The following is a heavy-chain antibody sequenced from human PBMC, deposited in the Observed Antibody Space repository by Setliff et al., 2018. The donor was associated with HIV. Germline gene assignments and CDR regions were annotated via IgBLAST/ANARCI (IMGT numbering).Heavy chain of an antibody. D-gene: IGHD3-22*01. J-gene: IGHJ4*02. CDR2: INHSGST. Sequence: SETLSLTFAVYGGSFSGYYWSWIRQPPGKGLEWIGEINHSGSTNYNPSLKSRVTISVDTSKNQFSLKLSSVTAADTAVYYCARDGVYDSSGYYPLWGQGTLVTVS. V-gene: IGHV4-34*01. CDR1: GGSFSGYY. CDR3: ARDGVYDSSGYYPL.